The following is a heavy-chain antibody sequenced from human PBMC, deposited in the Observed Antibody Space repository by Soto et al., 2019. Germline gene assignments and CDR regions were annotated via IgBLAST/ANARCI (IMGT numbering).Heavy chain of an antibody. J-gene: IGHJ6*02. Sequence: SVKVSCKASAGTFISYAISWVRQAPRQGLEWMGGIIPIFCTANYAQKFHGRVTITADESTSTAYMELSSMRSEDTAVYYCARGWGGYSGYELPMDVWGQGTTVTVSS. D-gene: IGHD5-12*01. CDR3: ARGWGGYSGYELPMDV. CDR1: AGTFISYA. V-gene: IGHV1-69*13. CDR2: IIPIFCTA.